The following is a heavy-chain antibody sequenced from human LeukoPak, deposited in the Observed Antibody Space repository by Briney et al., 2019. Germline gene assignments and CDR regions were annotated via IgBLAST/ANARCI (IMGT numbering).Heavy chain of an antibody. D-gene: IGHD6-6*01. Sequence: PSETLSLTCAVYGGSFSGYYWSWIRQPPGKGLEWIGEINHSGSTNYNPSLKSRVTISVDTSKNQFSLKLSSVTAADTAVYYCARGNPRIAARPPIWFDPWGQGTLVTVSS. CDR2: INHSGST. J-gene: IGHJ5*02. CDR1: GGSFSGYY. CDR3: ARGNPRIAARPPIWFDP. V-gene: IGHV4-34*01.